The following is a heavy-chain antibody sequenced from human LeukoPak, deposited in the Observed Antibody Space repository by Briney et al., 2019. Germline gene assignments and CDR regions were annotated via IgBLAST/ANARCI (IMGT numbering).Heavy chain of an antibody. Sequence: GGSLRLSCAASGFTLSSYDMHWVRQTTGKGLEWVSAIGTAGGTYYPGSVKGRFTISRENAKNSLYLQMNNLRVGDTAVYFCARGWERGFDYWGQGTLVTVS. CDR3: ARGWERGFDY. CDR1: GFTLSSYD. J-gene: IGHJ4*02. V-gene: IGHV3-13*01. CDR2: IGTAGGT. D-gene: IGHD1-26*01.